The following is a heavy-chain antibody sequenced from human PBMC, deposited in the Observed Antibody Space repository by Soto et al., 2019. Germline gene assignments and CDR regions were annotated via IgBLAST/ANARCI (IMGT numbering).Heavy chain of an antibody. CDR2: ISSRGTYR. CDR3: ARASPPDADP. Sequence: GGSLRLSCGVSGFTFSDYSMNWVRQAPGKGLEWVSTISSRGTYRYYADSVMGRFTISRDNAKNALYLQMNSLRAEDRGGYYCARASPPDADPWGQGTLVTVSS. V-gene: IGHV3-21*01. J-gene: IGHJ5*02. D-gene: IGHD6-6*01. CDR1: GFTFSDYS.